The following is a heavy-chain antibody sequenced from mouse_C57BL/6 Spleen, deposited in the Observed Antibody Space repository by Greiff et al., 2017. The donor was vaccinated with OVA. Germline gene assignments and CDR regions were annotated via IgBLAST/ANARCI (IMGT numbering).Heavy chain of an antibody. CDR2: IYPGDGDT. CDR1: GYAFSSYW. J-gene: IGHJ2*01. V-gene: IGHV1-80*01. Sequence: VQLQQSGAELVKPGASVKISCKASGYAFSSYWMNWVKQRPGKGLEWIGQIYPGDGDTNYNGKLKGKATLTADKSSSTAYMQLSSLTSEDSAVYFCARGGDDGYSVYFDYWGQGTTLTVSS. CDR3: ARGGDDGYSVYFDY. D-gene: IGHD2-3*01.